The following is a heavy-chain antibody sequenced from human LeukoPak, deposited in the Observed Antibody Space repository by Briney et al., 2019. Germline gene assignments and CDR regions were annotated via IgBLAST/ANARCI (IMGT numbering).Heavy chain of an antibody. CDR2: IHYNGST. J-gene: IGHJ4*02. CDR3: ARARYNWKVPYFDY. Sequence: PSETLSLTCTVSGGSISSYYWSWIRQPPGKGLEWIGYIHYNGSTNYNPSLKSRVTISVDTSKNQFSLKLSSVTAADTAVYYCARARYNWKVPYFDYWGQGTLVTVSS. V-gene: IGHV4-59*01. D-gene: IGHD1-20*01. CDR1: GGSISSYY.